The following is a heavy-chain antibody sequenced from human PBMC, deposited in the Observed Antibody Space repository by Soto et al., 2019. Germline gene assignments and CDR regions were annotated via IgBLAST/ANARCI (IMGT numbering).Heavy chain of an antibody. V-gene: IGHV3-15*01. CDR2: IKSKTDGGTP. D-gene: IGHD6-13*01. CDR1: RFTLNNAW. J-gene: IGHJ4*02. Sequence: GVSLRLSCAASRFTLNNAWISWVRQAPGKGLEWVGRIKSKTDGGTPYYAAPVKGRLTISRDDSKNTLYLQINSLKTEDTAVYYCTTRIAAAVHFDYWGQGTLVTVSS. CDR3: TTRIAAAVHFDY.